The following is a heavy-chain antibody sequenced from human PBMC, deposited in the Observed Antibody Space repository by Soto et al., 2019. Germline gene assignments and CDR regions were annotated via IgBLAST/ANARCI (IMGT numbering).Heavy chain of an antibody. D-gene: IGHD3-10*01. CDR3: AKDRRITMVRGVLRAFDS. CDR1: GFSFSDSY. V-gene: IGHV3-11*03. Sequence: GGSLRLSCAASGFSFSDSYMSWVRQAPGKGLEWVAYISGSSGYTGYADSVKGRFTISRDNYKNMLYLQMNSLRAEDTAVYYCAKDRRITMVRGVLRAFDSWGQGNLVTVSS. J-gene: IGHJ4*01. CDR2: ISGSSGYT.